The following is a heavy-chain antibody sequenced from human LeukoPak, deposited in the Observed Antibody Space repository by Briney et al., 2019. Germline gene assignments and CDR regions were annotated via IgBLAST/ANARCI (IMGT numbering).Heavy chain of an antibody. J-gene: IGHJ4*02. CDR2: ISGSGGST. V-gene: IGHV3-23*01. CDR3: AKDLPDIVVVPAAISKFDY. CDR1: GFTFSSYA. Sequence: GGSLRLSCAASGFTFSSYAMSWVRQAPGKGLEWVSAISGSGGSTYYADSVKGRFTISRDNSKNTLYLQMNCLRAEDTAVYYCAKDLPDIVVVPAAISKFDYWGQGTLVTVSS. D-gene: IGHD2-2*01.